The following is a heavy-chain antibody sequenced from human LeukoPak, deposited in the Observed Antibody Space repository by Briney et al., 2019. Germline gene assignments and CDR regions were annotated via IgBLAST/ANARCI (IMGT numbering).Heavy chain of an antibody. CDR3: ARGRLGYFDL. J-gene: IGHJ2*01. V-gene: IGHV4-34*01. CDR2: INHSGST. CDR1: AGSFSGYY. Sequence: SETLSLTCAVSAGSFSGYYWGWIRQPPGKGLEWIGEINHSGSTNYNPPLKSQVSISLDTSNNQFSLKLSSVTAADTAVYYCARGRLGYFDLWGRGSLATVSS. D-gene: IGHD1-26*01.